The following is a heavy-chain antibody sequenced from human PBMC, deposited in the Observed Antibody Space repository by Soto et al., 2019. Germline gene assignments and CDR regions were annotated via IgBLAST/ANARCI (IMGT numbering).Heavy chain of an antibody. V-gene: IGHV4-39*01. D-gene: IGHD2-2*01. CDR2: IYYSGST. Sequence: QLQLQESGPGLVKPSETLSLTCTVSGGSISSSSYYWGWIRQPPGKGLEWIGSIYYSGSTYYNPSLKSRVTISVVTSTIQSSLKLSSVTAADAAVYYCAGQPYWSSTSCYPFSYWFDPWGQGTLVTVSS. J-gene: IGHJ5*02. CDR3: AGQPYWSSTSCYPFSYWFDP. CDR1: GGSISSSSYY.